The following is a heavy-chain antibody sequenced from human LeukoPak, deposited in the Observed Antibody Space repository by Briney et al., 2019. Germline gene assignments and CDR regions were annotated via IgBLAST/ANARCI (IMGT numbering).Heavy chain of an antibody. V-gene: IGHV4-30-4*08. CDR3: ARDKIVVVPAAYYYYYYGMDV. Sequence: PSETLSLTCTVSGGSISSGGYYWSWIRQHPGKGLEWIGYIYYSGSTYYNPSLKSRVTISVDTSKNQFSLKLSSVTAADTAVYYCARDKIVVVPAAYYYYYYGMDVWGQGTTVTVSS. J-gene: IGHJ6*02. CDR2: IYYSGST. CDR1: GGSISSGGYY. D-gene: IGHD2-2*01.